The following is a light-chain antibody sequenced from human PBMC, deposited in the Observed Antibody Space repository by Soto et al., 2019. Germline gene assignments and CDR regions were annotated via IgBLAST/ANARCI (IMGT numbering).Light chain of an antibody. V-gene: IGKV1-5*03. Sequence: DIQMTQSPSTLSASVGDRVTITCRASQSISTWLAWSQQKHGKAPKFLIQKASSLESGVPSRFSGSGSGTEFTLTISRLHPDDCGTYYCQQYKSYSLTSGGGTKEEIK. CDR2: KAS. CDR1: QSISTW. J-gene: IGKJ4*01. CDR3: QQYKSYSLT.